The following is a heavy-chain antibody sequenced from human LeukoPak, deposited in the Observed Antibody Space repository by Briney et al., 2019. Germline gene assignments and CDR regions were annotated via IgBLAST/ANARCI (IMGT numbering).Heavy chain of an antibody. CDR3: ARVRGGSGRSYAADAFDI. CDR2: IYNDGSST. V-gene: IGHV3-74*01. J-gene: IGHJ3*02. D-gene: IGHD1-26*01. CDR1: RFTFSNYW. Sequence: GGSLRPSCAASRFTFSNYWMHWVRQAPGKGLVWVSRIYNDGSSTSYADSVKGRFTISRDNAKSTLYLQMNSLRAEDTAVYYCARVRGGSGRSYAADAFDIWGQGTMVTVSS.